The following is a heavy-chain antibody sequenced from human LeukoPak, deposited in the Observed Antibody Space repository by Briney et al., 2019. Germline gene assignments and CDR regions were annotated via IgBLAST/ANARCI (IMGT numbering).Heavy chain of an antibody. D-gene: IGHD2-2*01. CDR2: IYAGGST. CDR1: GGSISSYY. CDR3: ARWGTYASTSNWFDP. V-gene: IGHV4-4*07. Sequence: SETLSLICTVSGGSISSYYLSWIRQPAGKGLEWIGRIYAGGSTTYSPSLKSRVTMSLDTSKNQFSLKVTSVTAADTAVYYCARWGTYASTSNWFDPWGQGTLVTVSS. J-gene: IGHJ5*02.